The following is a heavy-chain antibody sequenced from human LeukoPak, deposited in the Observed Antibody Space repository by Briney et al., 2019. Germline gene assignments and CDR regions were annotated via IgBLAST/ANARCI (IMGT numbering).Heavy chain of an antibody. Sequence: GGSLRLSCAASGFTFSSYAMHWVRQAPGKGLEWVAVISYDGSNKYYADSVKGRFTISRDNSKNTLYLQMNSLRAEDTAVYYCARDNQWELLSAVDYWGQGTLVTVSS. D-gene: IGHD1-26*01. CDR3: ARDNQWELLSAVDY. J-gene: IGHJ4*02. CDR2: ISYDGSNK. V-gene: IGHV3-30-3*01. CDR1: GFTFSSYA.